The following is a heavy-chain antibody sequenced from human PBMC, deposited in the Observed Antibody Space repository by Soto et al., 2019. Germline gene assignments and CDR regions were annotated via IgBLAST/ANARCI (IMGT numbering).Heavy chain of an antibody. CDR3: AREERKGIISWFDP. CDR2: TSYTGIT. CDR1: GGSITSYH. D-gene: IGHD2-21*01. J-gene: IGHJ5*02. Sequence: SETLSLTCIVSGGSITSYHWSWIRQFPGKGLEWIAYTSYTGITHLNPSLKSRLTMAVDTSKNEFSLKLTSVSSADTAVYFCAREERKGIISWFDPWGQGTPVTVSS. V-gene: IGHV4-59*12.